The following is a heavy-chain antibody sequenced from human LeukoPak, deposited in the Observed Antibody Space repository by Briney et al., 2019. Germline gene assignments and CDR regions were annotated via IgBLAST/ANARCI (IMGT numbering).Heavy chain of an antibody. J-gene: IGHJ4*02. Sequence: SETLSLTCTVSGDSISSANYYWGWVRQPAGKGLEWIGRIYTSGSTNYNASLKSRVSMSVDTSKNQFSLKLSSVTAADTAVFYCARENSGSYREFDYWGQGTLVTVSS. D-gene: IGHD1-26*01. CDR3: ARENSGSYREFDY. V-gene: IGHV4-61*02. CDR2: IYTSGST. CDR1: GDSISSANYY.